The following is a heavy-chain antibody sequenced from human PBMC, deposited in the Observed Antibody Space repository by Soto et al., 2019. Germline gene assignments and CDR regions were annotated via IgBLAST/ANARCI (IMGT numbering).Heavy chain of an antibody. D-gene: IGHD2-15*01. CDR1: GGSFSGYY. Sequence: PSETRSLTCAVYGGSFSGYYWSWIRQPPGKGLEWIGEINHSGSTNYNPSLKSRVTISVDTSKNQFSLKLSSVTAADTAVYYCAREGGDIVVVVAAPDAFDIWGQGTMVTVSS. J-gene: IGHJ3*02. CDR3: AREGGDIVVVVAAPDAFDI. CDR2: INHSGST. V-gene: IGHV4-34*01.